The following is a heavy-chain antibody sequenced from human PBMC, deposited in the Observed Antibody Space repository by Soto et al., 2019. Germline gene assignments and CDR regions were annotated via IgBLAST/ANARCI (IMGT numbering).Heavy chain of an antibody. CDR2: IYYSGST. Sequence: PSETLSLTCTVSGGSISSSSYYWGWIRQPPGKGLEWIGSIYYSGSTYYNPSLKSRVTISVDTSKNQFSLKLSSVTAADTAVYYCARHIAAALYYFDYWGQGTLVTVSS. CDR1: GGSISSSSYY. J-gene: IGHJ4*02. V-gene: IGHV4-39*01. CDR3: ARHIAAALYYFDY. D-gene: IGHD6-13*01.